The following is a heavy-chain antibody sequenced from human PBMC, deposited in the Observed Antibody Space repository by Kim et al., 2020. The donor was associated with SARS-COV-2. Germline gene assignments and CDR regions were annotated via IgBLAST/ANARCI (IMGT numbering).Heavy chain of an antibody. CDR1: GFTFSSYW. Sequence: GGSLRLSCAASGFTFSSYWMSWVRQAPGKGLEWVANITQDGSEKYSVDSVKGRFTISRDNTKNSLYLQMNSLRAEDTAGYYCAREFGQLVSYFDYWGQGTLVTVSS. V-gene: IGHV3-7*01. D-gene: IGHD6-6*01. J-gene: IGHJ4*02. CDR2: ITQDGSEK. CDR3: AREFGQLVSYFDY.